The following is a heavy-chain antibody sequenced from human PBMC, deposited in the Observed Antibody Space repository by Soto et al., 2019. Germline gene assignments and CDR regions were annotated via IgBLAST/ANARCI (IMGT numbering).Heavy chain of an antibody. V-gene: IGHV4-34*01. CDR3: ARAASPYFDLLSAFHP. Sequence: PSETLSLTCAVYGGSFSGYYWSWIRQPPGKGLEWIGEINHSGSTNYNPSLKSRVTISVDTSKNQFSLRLTSLSAADTAVYYCARAASPYFDLLSAFHPWGQGTLVTVS. J-gene: IGHJ5*02. CDR2: INHSGST. D-gene: IGHD3-9*01. CDR1: GGSFSGYY.